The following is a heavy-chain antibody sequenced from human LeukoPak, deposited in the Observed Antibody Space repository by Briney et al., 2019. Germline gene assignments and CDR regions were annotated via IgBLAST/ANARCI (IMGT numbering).Heavy chain of an antibody. CDR2: IRYDGSNK. CDR3: AKDYYYGSGSPYYVDK. CDR1: GFTFSSYG. D-gene: IGHD3-10*01. J-gene: IGHJ4*02. Sequence: PGGSLRLSCAASGFTFSSYGMHWVRQAPGKGLEWVAFIRYDGSNKYYADSVKGRFTISRDNSKNTLYLQMNSLRVEDTAVYYCAKDYYYGSGSPYYVDKWGQGTLVTVSS. V-gene: IGHV3-30*02.